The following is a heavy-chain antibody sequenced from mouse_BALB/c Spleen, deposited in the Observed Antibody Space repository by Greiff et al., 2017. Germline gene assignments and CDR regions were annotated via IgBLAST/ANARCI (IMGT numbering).Heavy chain of an antibody. CDR3: ARTANYEDYFDY. V-gene: IGHV14-3*02. CDR2: IDPANGNT. J-gene: IGHJ2*01. Sequence: EVQLQQSGAELVKPGASVKLSRTASGFNIKDTYMHWVKQRPEQGLEWIGRIDPANGNTKYDPKFQGKATITADTSSNTAYLQLSSLTSEETAVYYCARTANYEDYFDYWGQGTTLTVSA. CDR1: GFNIKDTY. D-gene: IGHD2-4*01.